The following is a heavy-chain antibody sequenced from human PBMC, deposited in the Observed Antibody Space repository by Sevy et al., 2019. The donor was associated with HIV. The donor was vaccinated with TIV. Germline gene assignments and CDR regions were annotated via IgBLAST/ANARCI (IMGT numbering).Heavy chain of an antibody. CDR2: IWHDGNYK. Sequence: GGSLRLSCGASGFAFSRYGMHWVRQAPGKGLEWVAFIWHDGNYKYYADSVKGRFTISRDNSKNTLYMQMNSLRGYESAVSFCARDPLYYSHRDSYLLQYYFDYWGQETWVTVSS. D-gene: IGHD3-10*01. V-gene: IGHV3-33*01. CDR3: ARDPLYYSHRDSYLLQYYFDY. J-gene: IGHJ4*02. CDR1: GFAFSRYG.